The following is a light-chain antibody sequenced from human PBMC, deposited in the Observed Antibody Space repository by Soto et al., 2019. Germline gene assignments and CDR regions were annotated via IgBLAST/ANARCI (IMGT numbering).Light chain of an antibody. J-gene: IGKJ4*01. CDR2: AAS. CDR1: QDIGNF. Sequence: IQLTQSPSSLSASVGDRVTITCRASQDIGNFLACYQQKPGKVPKLLIYAASTLQSGVPSRFSGSGSGTDFTLTISSLQPEDVATYYCQKCKVAPFTFGGGTKVDI. V-gene: IGKV1-27*01. CDR3: QKCKVAPFT.